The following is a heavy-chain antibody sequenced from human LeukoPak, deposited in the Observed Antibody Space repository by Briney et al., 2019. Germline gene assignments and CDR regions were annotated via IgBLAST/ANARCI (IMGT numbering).Heavy chain of an antibody. CDR2: ISSSSSYI. Sequence: PGGSLRLSCAASGFTFGSYSMNWVRQAPGKGLEWVSSISSSSSYIYYADSVKGRFTISRDNAKNSLYLQMNSLRAEDTAVYYCAREVVVARLSGPGGVAFDIWGQGTMVTVSS. CDR1: GFTFGSYS. CDR3: AREVVVARLSGPGGVAFDI. D-gene: IGHD2-15*01. J-gene: IGHJ3*02. V-gene: IGHV3-21*01.